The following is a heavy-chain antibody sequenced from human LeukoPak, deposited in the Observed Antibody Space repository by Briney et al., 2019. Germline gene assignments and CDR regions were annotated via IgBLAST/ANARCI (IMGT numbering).Heavy chain of an antibody. D-gene: IGHD3-10*01. J-gene: IGHJ3*02. CDR1: GFPFNNYD. CDR2: NSCSGGTT. V-gene: IGHV3-23*01. CDR3: AKSVWWFGELSGGFDI. Sequence: SGGSLRLSCGASGFPFNNYDITWARHAPGKGLEWGSKNSCSGGTTQYADSVEGRFTISRNNSKNTLYLQMNSLRTEDTAVYYGAKSVWWFGELSGGFDIWGQGTMVTVSS.